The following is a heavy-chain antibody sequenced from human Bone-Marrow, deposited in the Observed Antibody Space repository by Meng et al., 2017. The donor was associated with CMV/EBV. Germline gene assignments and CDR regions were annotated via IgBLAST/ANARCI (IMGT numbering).Heavy chain of an antibody. V-gene: IGHV3-21*01. Sequence: GESLKISCAASGFTFSSYSMNWVRQAPGKGLEWVSSICSSSSYIYYADSVKGRFTISRDNSRNTVYLQMNSLRAEDTAVYFCAKDHDIVTAKDYYYAMDVWGQGNTVTVAS. CDR2: ICSSSSYI. J-gene: IGHJ6*02. D-gene: IGHD3-9*01. CDR3: AKDHDIVTAKDYYYAMDV. CDR1: GFTFSSYS.